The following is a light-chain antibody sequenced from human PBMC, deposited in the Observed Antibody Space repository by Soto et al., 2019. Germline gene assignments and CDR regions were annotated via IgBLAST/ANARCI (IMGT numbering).Light chain of an antibody. Sequence: AIQLTQSPSSLSASVGDRVAITCRASQAISNALAWYQQKPGRPPILLIYDVSTLESGVPSRLSGSGSGTDFTLTIRSLQPEDFATYFCQQFRASPFTFGGGTRVDIK. CDR1: QAISNA. CDR2: DVS. V-gene: IGKV1-13*02. J-gene: IGKJ4*01. CDR3: QQFRASPFT.